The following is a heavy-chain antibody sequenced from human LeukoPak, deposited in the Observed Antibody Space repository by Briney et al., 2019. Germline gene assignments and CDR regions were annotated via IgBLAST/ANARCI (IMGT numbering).Heavy chain of an antibody. CDR3: VRQYSGYESLYFDS. D-gene: IGHD5-12*01. Sequence: ASVKVSCKASGYTFSSYTLSWLRQAPGQGLEWMGCINTNTGTPTYAQGFTGRFVFSLDSSVSTAYLQISSLKAEDIAVYYCVRQYSGYESLYFDSWGQGTLVTVSS. J-gene: IGHJ4*02. CDR1: GYTFSSYT. CDR2: INTNTGTP. V-gene: IGHV7-4-1*02.